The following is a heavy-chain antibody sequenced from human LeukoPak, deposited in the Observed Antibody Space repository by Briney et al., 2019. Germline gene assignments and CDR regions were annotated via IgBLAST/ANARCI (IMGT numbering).Heavy chain of an antibody. CDR2: ISYDGSNK. CDR3: ARDLGYSSGPNY. Sequence: GGSLRLSCAASGFTVSSNYMSWVRQAPGKGLDWVAVISYDGSNKYYADSVKGRFTISRDNSKNTLYLQMNSLRAEDTAVYYCARDLGYSSGPNYWGQGTRVTVSS. CDR1: GFTVSSNY. J-gene: IGHJ4*02. D-gene: IGHD6-19*01. V-gene: IGHV3-30*03.